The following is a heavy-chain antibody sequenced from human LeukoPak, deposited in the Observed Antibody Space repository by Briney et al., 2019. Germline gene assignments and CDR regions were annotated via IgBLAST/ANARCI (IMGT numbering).Heavy chain of an antibody. Sequence: GGSLRLSCAASGFTFDDYAMHWVRQVPGKGLEWVSLISGNGGNTYYAASVKGRFTISRDNSKNSLYLQMNSLRTEDTALYYCAKDISNWNSRHFDYWGQGTLVTVSS. J-gene: IGHJ4*02. CDR1: GFTFDDYA. D-gene: IGHD1-7*01. V-gene: IGHV3-43*02. CDR3: AKDISNWNSRHFDY. CDR2: ISGNGGNT.